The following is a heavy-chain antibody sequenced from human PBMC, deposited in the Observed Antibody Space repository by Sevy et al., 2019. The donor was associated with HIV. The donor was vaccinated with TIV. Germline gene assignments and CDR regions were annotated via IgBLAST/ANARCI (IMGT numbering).Heavy chain of an antibody. CDR2: ISYDGSNK. CDR1: GFTFSSYA. Sequence: GGSLRLSCAASGFTFSSYAMHWVRQALGKGLEWVAVISYDGSNKYYADSVKGRFTISRDNSKNTLYLQMNSLRAEDTAVYYCARSITVPYDSSGYYYYYYGMDVWGQGTTVTVSS. CDR3: ARSITVPYDSSGYYYYYYGMDV. V-gene: IGHV3-30*04. J-gene: IGHJ6*02. D-gene: IGHD3-22*01.